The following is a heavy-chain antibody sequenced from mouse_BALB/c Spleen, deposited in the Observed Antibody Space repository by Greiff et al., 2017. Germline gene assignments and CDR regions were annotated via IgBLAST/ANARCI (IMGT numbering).Heavy chain of an antibody. D-gene: IGHD1-1*01. V-gene: IGHV7-1*02. CDR3: ARDAPYYYGSSGYYAMDY. CDR1: GFTFSDFY. Sequence: EVKLVESGGGLVQPGGSLRLSCATSGFTFSDFYMEWVRQPPGKRLEWIAASRNKANDYTTEYSASVKGRFIVSRDTSQSILYLQMNALRAEDTAIYYCARDAPYYYGSSGYYAMDYWGQGTSVTVSS. J-gene: IGHJ4*01. CDR2: SRNKANDYTT.